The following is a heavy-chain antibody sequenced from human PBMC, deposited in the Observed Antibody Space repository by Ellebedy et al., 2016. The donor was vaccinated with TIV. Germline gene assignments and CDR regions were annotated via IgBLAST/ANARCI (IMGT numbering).Heavy chain of an antibody. V-gene: IGHV3-7*03. Sequence: GESLKISCAASGFTFSSYWMSWVRQAPGKGLEWVANIKQDGSEKYYVDSVKGRFTISRDNAKNSLYLQMNSLRAEDTAVYYCARDDLDDFWSGYLDYYYYYGTDVWGQGTTVTVSS. D-gene: IGHD3-3*01. CDR2: IKQDGSEK. CDR1: GFTFSSYW. J-gene: IGHJ6*02. CDR3: ARDDLDDFWSGYLDYYYYYGTDV.